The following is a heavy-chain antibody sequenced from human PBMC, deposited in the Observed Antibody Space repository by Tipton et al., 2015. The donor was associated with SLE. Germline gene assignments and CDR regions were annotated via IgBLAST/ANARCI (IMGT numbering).Heavy chain of an antibody. J-gene: IGHJ6*02. CDR3: ARDSVAGSGMDV. V-gene: IGHV4-61*01. CDR2: IYYSGST. Sequence: LRLSCTVSGGSVSSGSYYWSWIRQPPGKGLEWIGYIYYSGSTNYNPSLKSRVTISVDTSKNQFSLKLSSVTAADTAVYYCARDSVAGSGMDVWGQGTTVTVSS. CDR1: GGSVSSGSYY. D-gene: IGHD6-19*01.